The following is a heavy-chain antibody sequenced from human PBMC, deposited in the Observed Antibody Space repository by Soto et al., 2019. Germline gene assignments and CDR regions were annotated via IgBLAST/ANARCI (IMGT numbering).Heavy chain of an antibody. D-gene: IGHD3-16*01. CDR2: VIPIIRTP. J-gene: IGHJ4*02. CDR1: GGTFSTYA. V-gene: IGHV1-69*01. Sequence: QVQLVQSGAEVKKPGSSVKVSCKASGGTFSTYAISWVRQAPGQGLEWMGGVIPIIRTPDYARNFQGRVTITADESTSTAYMELTSLRSEDTAVYYCALGDSSDTADGYWGQGTLVTVSS. CDR3: ALGDSSDTADGY.